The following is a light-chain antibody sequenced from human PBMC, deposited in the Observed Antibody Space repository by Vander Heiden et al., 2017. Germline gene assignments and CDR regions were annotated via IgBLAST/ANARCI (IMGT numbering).Light chain of an antibody. J-gene: IGKJ2*01. CDR3: QPVGT. Sequence: EIVMTQSPATLSVSPGERATLSCRASQSVSSNLAWYQQKPGQAPRLRIYGASNRATGITDRLSGNGSGTDFTRTRSSMQSDDCEVHDGQPVGTFGQGTKLEIK. CDR2: GAS. CDR1: QSVSSN. V-gene: IGKV3-15*01.